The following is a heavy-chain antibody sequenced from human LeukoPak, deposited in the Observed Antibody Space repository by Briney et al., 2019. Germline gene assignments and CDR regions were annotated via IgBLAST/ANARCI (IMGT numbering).Heavy chain of an antibody. J-gene: IGHJ4*02. CDR3: ARDVSPDC. D-gene: IGHD5/OR15-5a*01. CDR1: GGSISTYY. V-gene: IGHV4-4*07. Sequence: PSETLYLTCTVSGGSISTYYWTWIRQPAGKGLEWIGRIHNSGSTRYNPSLKSRVTMSLDTSKNQFSLNLGSVTAADTAVYYCARDVSPDCWGQGTLVIVSS. CDR2: IHNSGST.